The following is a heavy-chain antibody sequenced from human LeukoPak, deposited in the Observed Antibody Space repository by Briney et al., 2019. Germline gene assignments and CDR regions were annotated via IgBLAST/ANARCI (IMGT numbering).Heavy chain of an antibody. Sequence: SVKVSCKASGGTFSSYAISWVRQAPGQGLEWMGGIIPIFGTANYAQKFQGRVTITADESTSTAYMELSSLRSEDTAVYYCARVLGRWLQLRYYYYGMDVWGQGTTVTVSS. J-gene: IGHJ6*02. CDR2: IIPIFGTA. V-gene: IGHV1-69*13. CDR1: GGTFSSYA. CDR3: ARVLGRWLQLRYYYYGMDV. D-gene: IGHD5-24*01.